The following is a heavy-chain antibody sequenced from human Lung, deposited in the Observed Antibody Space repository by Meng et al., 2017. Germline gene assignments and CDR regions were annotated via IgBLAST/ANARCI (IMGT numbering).Heavy chain of an antibody. Sequence: VALQGVGPVLVKPSGTPSLTCAVFGGSIRSLNWWSWVRQSPGKGLEWIGEIYHSGRTNYNPYLESRVTISLDKSQIHFSLKVKSVTAADTAVYYCVRGGQDQAYYDFWSGPFDPWGQGTLVTVSS. J-gene: IGHJ5*02. CDR1: GGSIRSLNW. CDR3: VRGGQDQAYYDFWSGPFDP. V-gene: IGHV4-4*02. CDR2: IYHSGRT. D-gene: IGHD3-3*01.